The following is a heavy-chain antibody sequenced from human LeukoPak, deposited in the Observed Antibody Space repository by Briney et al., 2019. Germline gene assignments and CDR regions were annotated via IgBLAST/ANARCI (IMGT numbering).Heavy chain of an antibody. CDR3: ARRLAMGYYYYGMDV. CDR1: GGSISSYY. V-gene: IGHV4-59*01. J-gene: IGHJ6*02. CDR2: IYYSGRT. Sequence: SETLSLTCTVSGGSISSYYWSWIRQPPGKGLEWIGYIYYSGRTNYTPSLKSRVTISVDTSKNQFSLKLSSVTAADTAVYYCARRLAMGYYYYGMDVWGQGTTVTVSS. D-gene: IGHD2/OR15-2a*01.